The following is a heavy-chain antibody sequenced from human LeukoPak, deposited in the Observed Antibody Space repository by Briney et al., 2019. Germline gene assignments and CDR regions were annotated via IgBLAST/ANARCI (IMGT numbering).Heavy chain of an antibody. V-gene: IGHV4-34*01. CDR1: GWSFSGYY. D-gene: IGHD4-17*01. Sequence: PSETLSLTCAVYGWSFSGYYWSWIRQPPGKGLEWIGEINHSGSTNYNPSLKSRVTISVDTSKNQFSLKLSSVTAADTAVYYCARAYGDYAENTFDIWGQGTMVTVSS. J-gene: IGHJ3*02. CDR3: ARAYGDYAENTFDI. CDR2: INHSGST.